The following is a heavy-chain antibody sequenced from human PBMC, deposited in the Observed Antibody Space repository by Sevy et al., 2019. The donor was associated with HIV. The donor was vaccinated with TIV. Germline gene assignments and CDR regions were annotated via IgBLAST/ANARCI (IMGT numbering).Heavy chain of an antibody. CDR1: GFTFSTYA. CDR3: ATWTGVDWLGPFDF. CDR2: IRAGGDNT. J-gene: IGHJ4*02. V-gene: IGHV3-23*01. Sequence: GGSLRLSCAASGFTFSTYAMSWVRQAPGKGLEWVSTIRAGGDNTYTADSVRGRFTISRDNSQNMVYLQMNSLRVEDTAIYSCATWTGVDWLGPFDFWGQGTLVTVSS. D-gene: IGHD6-19*01.